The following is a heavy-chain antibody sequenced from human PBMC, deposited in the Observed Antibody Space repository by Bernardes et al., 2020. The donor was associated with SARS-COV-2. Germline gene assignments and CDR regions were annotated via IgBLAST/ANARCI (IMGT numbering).Heavy chain of an antibody. Sequence: ASVKVSCKASGYTFTSYYMHWVRQAPGQGLEWMGIINPSGGCTSYAQKFQGRVTMTRDTSTSTVYMELSSLRSEDTAVYYCAGSYCGGDCYSIESEDAFDIWGQGTMVTVSS. V-gene: IGHV1-46*01. J-gene: IGHJ3*02. CDR3: AGSYCGGDCYSIESEDAFDI. D-gene: IGHD2-21*02. CDR2: INPSGGCT. CDR1: GYTFTSYY.